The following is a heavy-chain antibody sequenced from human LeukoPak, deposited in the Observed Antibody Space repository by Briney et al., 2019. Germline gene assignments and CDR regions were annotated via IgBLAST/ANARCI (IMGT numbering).Heavy chain of an antibody. CDR1: GYTLTELS. D-gene: IGHD2-2*01. J-gene: IGHJ4*02. CDR2: FDPEDGET. CDR3: ATGMYCSSTSCYPFDY. V-gene: IGHV1-24*01. Sequence: KPGASVKVSCKVSGYTLTELSMHWVRQAPGKGLEWMGGFDPEDGETIYAQKFQGRVTMTEDTSTDTAYMELSGLRSEDTAVYYCATGMYCSSTSCYPFDYWGQGTLVTVSS.